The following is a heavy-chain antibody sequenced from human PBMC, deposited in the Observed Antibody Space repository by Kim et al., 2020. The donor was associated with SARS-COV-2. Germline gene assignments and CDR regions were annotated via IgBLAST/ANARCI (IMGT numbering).Heavy chain of an antibody. CDR2: ISSSSSTI. CDR1: GFTFSSYS. V-gene: IGHV3-48*02. Sequence: GGSLRLSCAASGFTFSSYSMNWVRQAPGKGLEWVSYISSSSSTIYYADSVKGRFTISRDNAKNSLYLQMNSLRDEDTAVYYCARSPDYYDSSGYYYFDYWGQGTLVTVSS. D-gene: IGHD3-22*01. CDR3: ARSPDYYDSSGYYYFDY. J-gene: IGHJ4*02.